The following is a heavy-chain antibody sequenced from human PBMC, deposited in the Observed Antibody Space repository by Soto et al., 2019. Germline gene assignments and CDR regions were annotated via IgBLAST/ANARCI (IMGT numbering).Heavy chain of an antibody. V-gene: IGHV1-46*01. CDR3: ARGLIYDSSGYYFDS. D-gene: IGHD3-22*01. J-gene: IGHJ4*02. CDR2: INPSGGST. Sequence: QVQVVQSGAEVKKPGASVKVSCKASGYTFTSYYMHWVRQAPGQGLEWMGIINPSGGSTRYAQKFQGRVTMTRDTSTSTVYMGLSSLRSEDTAVYYCARGLIYDSSGYYFDSWGQETLVTVSS. CDR1: GYTFTSYY.